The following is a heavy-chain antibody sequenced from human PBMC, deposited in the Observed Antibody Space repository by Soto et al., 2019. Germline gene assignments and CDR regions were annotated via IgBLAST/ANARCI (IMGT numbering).Heavy chain of an antibody. V-gene: IGHV4-31*03. CDR2: IYYSGST. D-gene: IGHD2-15*01. Sequence: SETLSLTCTVSGGSISSGGYYWSWIRQHPGKGLEWIGYIYYSGSTYYKPSLKSRVTISVDTSKNQFSLKLSSVTAADTAVYYCARDKVVVAATDYYYYGMDVWGQGTTVTVSS. J-gene: IGHJ6*02. CDR3: ARDKVVVAATDYYYYGMDV. CDR1: GGSISSGGYY.